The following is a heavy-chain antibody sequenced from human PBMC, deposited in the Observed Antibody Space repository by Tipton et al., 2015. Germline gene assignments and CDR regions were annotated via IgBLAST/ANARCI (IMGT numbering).Heavy chain of an antibody. CDR3: AGSYDSSGYYYNLDF. Sequence: TLSLTCNVSGDSISNGHNFWSWIRQPPGKGLEWIGSIDYSGSTYYNPSLKSRVTISVDTSKNHFSLRLSSVTAADTAVYYCAGSYDSSGYYYNLDFWGRGTLVTVSS. V-gene: IGHV4-39*02. J-gene: IGHJ4*02. CDR2: IDYSGST. CDR1: GDSISNGHNF. D-gene: IGHD3-22*01.